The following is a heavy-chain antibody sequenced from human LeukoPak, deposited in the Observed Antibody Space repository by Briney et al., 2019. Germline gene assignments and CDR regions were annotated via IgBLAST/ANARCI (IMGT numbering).Heavy chain of an antibody. J-gene: IGHJ5*02. Sequence: VASVKVSCKASGGTFSSYAISWVRQAPGQGLEWMGRIIPILGIANYAQKFQGRVTITADKSTSTAYMELSSLRSEDTAVYYCARDRYSSGSFTTWFDPWGQGTLVTVTS. CDR3: ARDRYSSGSFTTWFDP. V-gene: IGHV1-69*04. CDR2: IIPILGIA. CDR1: GGTFSSYA. D-gene: IGHD6-19*01.